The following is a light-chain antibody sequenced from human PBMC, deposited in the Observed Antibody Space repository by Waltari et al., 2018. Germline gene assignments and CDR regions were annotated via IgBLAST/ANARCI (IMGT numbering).Light chain of an antibody. CDR3: QQYGRSPRT. CDR1: QSVLYSSNNKDY. J-gene: IGKJ1*01. CDR2: WAS. V-gene: IGKV4-1*01. Sequence: DIVMTQSPDSLAVSLGERATINCKSSQSVLYSSNNKDYLAWYQQKPGQPPKLLISWASTRESGVPDRFSGSGSGTDFTLTISRLEPEDFAVYYCQQYGRSPRTFGQGTTVEIK.